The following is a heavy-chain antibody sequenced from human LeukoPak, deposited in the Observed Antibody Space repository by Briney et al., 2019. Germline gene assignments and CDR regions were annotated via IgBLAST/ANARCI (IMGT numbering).Heavy chain of an antibody. V-gene: IGHV4-30-4*07. D-gene: IGHD3-10*01. Sequence: SETLSLTCAVSGGSISSGGYSWSWIRQPPGKGLEWIGYIYYSGSTYYNPSLKSRVTISVDTSKNQFSLKLSSVTAADTAVYYCARVRSSGRVNAYYFDYWGQGTLVTVSS. CDR3: ARVRSSGRVNAYYFDY. J-gene: IGHJ4*02. CDR2: IYYSGST. CDR1: GGSISSGGYS.